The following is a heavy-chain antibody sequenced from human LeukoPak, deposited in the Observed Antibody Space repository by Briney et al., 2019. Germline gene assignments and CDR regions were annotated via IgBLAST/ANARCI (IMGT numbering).Heavy chain of an antibody. CDR2: ISYDGSNE. J-gene: IGHJ6*02. CDR1: GFTFSSYA. Sequence: GRSLRLSCAASGFTFSSYAMHWVRQAPGKGLEWVAVISYDGSNEYYADSVKGRFTISRDNSKNTLYLQMNSLRAEDTAVYYCARDPSMPPYCGGDCYSEDYYYGMDVWGQGTTVTVSS. V-gene: IGHV3-30-3*01. D-gene: IGHD2-21*02. CDR3: ARDPSMPPYCGGDCYSEDYYYGMDV.